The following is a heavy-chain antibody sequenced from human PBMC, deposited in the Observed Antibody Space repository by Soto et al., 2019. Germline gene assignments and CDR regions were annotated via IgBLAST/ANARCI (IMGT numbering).Heavy chain of an antibody. Sequence: GGSLRLSCAASGFTFSDYYMSWIRQAPGKGLEWVSYISSSGSTIYYADSVKGRFTISRDNAKNSLYLQMNSLRAEDTAVYYCARATFGGVIAQNNMDVWGKGTTVTVSS. D-gene: IGHD3-16*02. CDR1: GFTFSDYY. CDR2: ISSSGSTI. J-gene: IGHJ6*03. V-gene: IGHV3-11*01. CDR3: ARATFGGVIAQNNMDV.